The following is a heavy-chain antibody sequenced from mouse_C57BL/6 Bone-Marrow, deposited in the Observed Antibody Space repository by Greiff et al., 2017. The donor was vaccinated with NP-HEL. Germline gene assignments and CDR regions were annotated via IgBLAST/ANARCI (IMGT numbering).Heavy chain of an antibody. Sequence: EVHLVESGGGLVKPGGSLKLSCAASGFTFSDYGMHWVRQAPEKGLEWVAYISSGSSTIYYADTVKGRFTISRDNAKNTLFLQMTSLRSEDTAMYYCARGKAYWGQGTLVTVSA. CDR2: ISSGSSTI. CDR3: ARGKAY. V-gene: IGHV5-17*01. CDR1: GFTFSDYG. J-gene: IGHJ3*01.